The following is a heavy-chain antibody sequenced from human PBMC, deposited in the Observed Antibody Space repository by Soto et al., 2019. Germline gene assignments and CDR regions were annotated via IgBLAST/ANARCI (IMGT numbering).Heavy chain of an antibody. CDR1: GFTFSSYS. J-gene: IGHJ6*02. D-gene: IGHD6-6*01. V-gene: IGHV3-21*01. Sequence: PGGSLRLSCAASGFTFSSYSMNWVRQAPGKGLEWVSSISSSSSYIYYADSVKGRFTISRDNAKNSLYLQMNSLRAEDTAVYYCARVDRGSSLFYYYYGMDVWGQGTTVTVSS. CDR2: ISSSSSYI. CDR3: ARVDRGSSLFYYYYGMDV.